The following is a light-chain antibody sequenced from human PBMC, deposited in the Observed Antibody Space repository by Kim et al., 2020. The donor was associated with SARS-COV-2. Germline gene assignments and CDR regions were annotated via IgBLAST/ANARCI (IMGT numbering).Light chain of an antibody. V-gene: IGLV3-19*01. CDR3: NSRDSSGNHVV. J-gene: IGLJ2*01. CDR1: SLRSYY. CDR2: GKN. Sequence: AGGQAVSITCKGDSLRSYYASWYQKKPGEAPVLVIDGKNSRPSGLPDRFSGTSSENTASLTITGSQAEDEADYYCNSRDSSGNHVVFGGGTQLTVL.